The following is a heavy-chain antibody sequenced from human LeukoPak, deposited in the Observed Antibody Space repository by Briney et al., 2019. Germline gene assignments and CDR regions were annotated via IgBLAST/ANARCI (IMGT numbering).Heavy chain of an antibody. CDR2: IYYSGST. V-gene: IGHV4-59*08. D-gene: IGHD3-22*01. CDR3: ARHTPLVSSGYVPPDD. CDR1: GGSISSYY. J-gene: IGHJ4*02. Sequence: PSETLSLTCTVSGGSISSYYWSWIRQPPGKGLEGIGYIYYSGSTNYSPSLKSRVTISVDTSKNQFSLNLSSVTAADTAVYYCARHTPLVSSGYVPPDDWGQGTLVSVSS.